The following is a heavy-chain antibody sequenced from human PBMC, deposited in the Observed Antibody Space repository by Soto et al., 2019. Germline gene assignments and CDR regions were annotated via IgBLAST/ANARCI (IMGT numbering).Heavy chain of an antibody. CDR3: ASPLPSGPGLADDY. Sequence: EVQLVESGGGLVQPGGSLRLSCAASGFTFSSYWMSWVRQAPGKGLEWVANIKQDGSEKYYVDSVKGRFTMSRDNAKNSLYLQMNSLRAEDTAVYYCASPLPSGPGLADDYWGQGTLVTVSS. V-gene: IGHV3-7*01. CDR1: GFTFSSYW. D-gene: IGHD5-12*01. CDR2: IKQDGSEK. J-gene: IGHJ4*02.